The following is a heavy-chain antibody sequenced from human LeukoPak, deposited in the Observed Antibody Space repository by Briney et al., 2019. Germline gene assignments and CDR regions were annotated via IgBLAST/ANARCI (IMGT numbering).Heavy chain of an antibody. J-gene: IGHJ4*02. CDR2: TRNKANSYTT. CDR1: GFTFSDHY. Sequence: GGSLGLSCAASGFTFSDHYMDWVRQAPGKGLEWVGRTRNKANSYTTEYAASVKGRFTISRDDSKNSLYLQMNSLKTEDTAVYYCVRDFDYWGQGTLVTVSS. CDR3: VRDFDY. V-gene: IGHV3-72*01.